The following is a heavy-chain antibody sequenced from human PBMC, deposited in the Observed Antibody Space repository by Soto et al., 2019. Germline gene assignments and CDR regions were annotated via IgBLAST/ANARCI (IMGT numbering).Heavy chain of an antibody. CDR1: GYSFTSLD. CDR2: MEPSTGRT. Sequence: VQLLESGAEVREPGASVKVSCKASGYSFTSLDINWVRQTAGQGLEWMGWMEPSTGRTGYAQKFQGRVTMTRDTSINTAYMELTTLTSDDTAFYYCARGVSAGVDYWGQGTLVIVSS. D-gene: IGHD1-26*01. J-gene: IGHJ4*02. CDR3: ARGVSAGVDY. V-gene: IGHV1-8*01.